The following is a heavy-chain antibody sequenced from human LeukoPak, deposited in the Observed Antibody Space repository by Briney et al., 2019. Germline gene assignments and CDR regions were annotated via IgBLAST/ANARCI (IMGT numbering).Heavy chain of an antibody. CDR2: ISGSGGST. CDR1: GFTFSSYA. V-gene: IGHV3-23*01. J-gene: IGHJ4*02. D-gene: IGHD2-15*01. Sequence: GGSLRLSCAASGFTFSSYAMSWVRQAPGKGLEWVSAISGSGGSTYYADSVKGRFTISRDNSKNTLYLQMNSLRAEDTAVYYCAKEPAEEYCSGGSCKYFDYWGQGTLVTVSS. CDR3: AKEPAEEYCSGGSCKYFDY.